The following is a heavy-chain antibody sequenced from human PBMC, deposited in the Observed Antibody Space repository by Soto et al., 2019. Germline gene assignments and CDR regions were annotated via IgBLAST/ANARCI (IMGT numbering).Heavy chain of an antibody. V-gene: IGHV2-5*02. D-gene: IGHD6-6*01. CDR1: GFSLTSSDLG. CDR3: AHSRYSRSSFDY. CDR2: IYWDDDK. J-gene: IGHJ4*02. Sequence: SGPTLVNPTQTLTLTCTFSGFSLTSSDLGVGWIRQPPGKALEWLALIYWDDDKRYSPSLKSRLTITKDTSKNQVVLRMTNMDPVDTATYYCAHSRYSRSSFDYWGQGTLVTVSS.